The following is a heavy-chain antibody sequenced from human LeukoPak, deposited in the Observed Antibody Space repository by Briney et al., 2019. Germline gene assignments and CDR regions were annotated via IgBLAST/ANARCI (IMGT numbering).Heavy chain of an antibody. CDR1: GGSISSYY. CDR2: IYESGSP. Sequence: SETLSLTCTVAGGSISSYYWSWIRQPPGEGLEWVGYIYESGSPNYNPSLNSPVTISVDTSKHQFSLKLSSVTAADTAVYYCARHRYITPSSYFDHWGQGTLVTVSS. D-gene: IGHD5-24*01. J-gene: IGHJ4*02. V-gene: IGHV4-59*01. CDR3: ARHRYITPSSYFDH.